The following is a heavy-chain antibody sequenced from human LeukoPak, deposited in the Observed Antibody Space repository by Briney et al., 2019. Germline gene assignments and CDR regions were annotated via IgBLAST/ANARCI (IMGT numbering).Heavy chain of an antibody. V-gene: IGHV4-39*07. Sequence: PSETLSLTCTVSGGSISSSSYYWGWVRQPPGKGLEWIGSIYYSGRTYYNPSLKSRVTISGDTSKNQFSLKLSSVTAADTAVYYCARDQGYYGSGSYLDYWGQGTLVTVSS. CDR3: ARDQGYYGSGSYLDY. CDR2: IYYSGRT. CDR1: GGSISSSSYY. J-gene: IGHJ4*02. D-gene: IGHD3-10*01.